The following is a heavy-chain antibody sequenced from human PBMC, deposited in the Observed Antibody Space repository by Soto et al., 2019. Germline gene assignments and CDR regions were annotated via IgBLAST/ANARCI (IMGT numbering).Heavy chain of an antibody. CDR3: ATRPLLPGAP. D-gene: IGHD3-22*01. V-gene: IGHV3-53*01. Sequence: EVQLVESGGGLIQPGGSLRLSCAASGFTFSSNDMNWVRQAPGKGLEWVSLIYSGGSTYYAASVKGRFTISRDNSKNTFYLQVGSLRAEDTAVYYCATRPLLPGAPWGQGTMVTVSS. J-gene: IGHJ3*01. CDR1: GFTFSSND. CDR2: IYSGGST.